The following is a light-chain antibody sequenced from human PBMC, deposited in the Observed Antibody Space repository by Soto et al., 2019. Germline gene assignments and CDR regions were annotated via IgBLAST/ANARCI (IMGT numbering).Light chain of an antibody. CDR3: CSYAGSSPVV. V-gene: IGLV2-23*02. CDR2: EVS. CDR1: SSDVGSYNL. J-gene: IGLJ2*01. Sequence: QSVLTQPASVSGSPGQSITISCTGTSSDVGSYNLVSWYQQHPGKAPKLMIYEVSKRPSGVSNRFSGSKSGNTASLTISGLQAEDEADYYCCSYAGSSPVVFGGGTQLTAL.